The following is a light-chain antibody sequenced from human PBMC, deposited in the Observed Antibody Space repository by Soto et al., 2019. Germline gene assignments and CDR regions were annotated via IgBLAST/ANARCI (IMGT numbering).Light chain of an antibody. CDR2: ANS. V-gene: IGLV1-40*01. CDR3: QSYDSSLSGYV. J-gene: IGLJ1*01. CDR1: SSNIGAGYD. Sequence: VLTQPPSVSGAPGQRVTISCTGSSSNIGAGYDVHWYQQLPGTAPKLLIYANSNRPSGVPGRFSGSKSGTSASLAITGLQAEDEADYYCQSYDSSLSGYVFGTGTKVTVL.